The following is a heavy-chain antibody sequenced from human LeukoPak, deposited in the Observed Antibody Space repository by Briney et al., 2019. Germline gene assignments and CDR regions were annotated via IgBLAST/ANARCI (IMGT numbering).Heavy chain of an antibody. CDR2: MNPNSGNT. CDR3: ASWFGERPTTNAFDI. CDR1: GYTFTSYD. Sequence: GASVKVSCKASGYTFTSYDINWVRQATGQGLEWMGWMNPNSGNTGYAQKFQGRITMTRNTSISTAYMELSGLTSEDTAVYYCASWFGERPTTNAFDIWGQGTMVTVSS. J-gene: IGHJ3*02. V-gene: IGHV1-8*01. D-gene: IGHD3-10*01.